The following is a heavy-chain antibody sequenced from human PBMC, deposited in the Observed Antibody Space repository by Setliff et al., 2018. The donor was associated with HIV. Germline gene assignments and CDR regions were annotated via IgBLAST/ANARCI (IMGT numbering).Heavy chain of an antibody. J-gene: IGHJ4*02. V-gene: IGHV3-21*01. CDR1: GFTFTSHS. D-gene: IGHD3-22*01. Sequence: LRGVLKISCVTSGFTFTSHSMNWVRLRPGKGLEWVASISGSGTYTHYADSVRGRFTVSRDNAKNSLWLQLDSLKVEDTALYFCVRSLSGNSSTYYWAFDFWDQGAPVTVSS. CDR3: VRSLSGNSSTYYWAFDF. CDR2: ISGSGTYT.